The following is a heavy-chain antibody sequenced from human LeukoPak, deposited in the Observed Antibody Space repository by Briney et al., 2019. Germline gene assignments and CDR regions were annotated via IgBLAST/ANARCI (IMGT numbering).Heavy chain of an antibody. D-gene: IGHD2-2*01. Sequence: PSETLSLTCTVSGGSISSYYWSWIRQPAGKGLEWIGRIYTSGSTNYNPSLKSRVTMSVDTSKNQFSLSLISVTAADTAVYYCARTPAPYYYYMDVWGKGTAVTVSS. J-gene: IGHJ6*03. CDR3: ARTPAPYYYYMDV. V-gene: IGHV4-4*07. CDR1: GGSISSYY. CDR2: IYTSGST.